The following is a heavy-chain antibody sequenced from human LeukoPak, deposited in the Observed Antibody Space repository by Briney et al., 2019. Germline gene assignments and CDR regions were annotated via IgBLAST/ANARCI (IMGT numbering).Heavy chain of an antibody. Sequence: SETLSLTCSASGGSISNFYWSWIRQPPGKELEWIGYIYSNGGTNYNPSLKSRVTMSVDTSKNQFSLKLNSVNAADTAVYYCARHVSGIYGSRGDFDYWGQGTLVTVSS. D-gene: IGHD3-10*01. J-gene: IGHJ4*02. CDR3: ARHVSGIYGSRGDFDY. CDR2: IYSNGGT. CDR1: GGSISNFY. V-gene: IGHV4-59*08.